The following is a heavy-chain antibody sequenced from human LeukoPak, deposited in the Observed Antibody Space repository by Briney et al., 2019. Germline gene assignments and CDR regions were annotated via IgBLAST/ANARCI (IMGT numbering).Heavy chain of an antibody. CDR3: AKKAQYNGSYPLDY. V-gene: IGHV3-23*01. Sequence: HPGGSLRLSCAASGFTFTSYSMSWVRQAPGKGREWVSGTSDRGDYTYYADSVKGRFTISRDNSKNTLYLQMNSLRAEDTALYFCAKKAQYNGSYPLDYWGQGTLVTVSS. D-gene: IGHD1-26*01. CDR1: GFTFTSYS. CDR2: TSDRGDYT. J-gene: IGHJ4*02.